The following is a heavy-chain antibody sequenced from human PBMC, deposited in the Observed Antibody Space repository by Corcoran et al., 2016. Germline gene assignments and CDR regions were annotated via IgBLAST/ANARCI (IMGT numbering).Heavy chain of an antibody. CDR2: IYYSGST. CDR3: ARSYPLTDGDYVFGPLDY. Sequence: QVQLQESGPGLMKPSETLSLTCTVSGGSISSYYWSWIRQPPGKGLEWIGYIYYSGSTNYNPSLKSRVTISVDTSKNQFSLKLSSVTAADTAVYYWARSYPLTDGDYVFGPLDYWGQGTLVTVSA. V-gene: IGHV4-59*01. D-gene: IGHD4-17*01. J-gene: IGHJ4*02. CDR1: GGSISSYY.